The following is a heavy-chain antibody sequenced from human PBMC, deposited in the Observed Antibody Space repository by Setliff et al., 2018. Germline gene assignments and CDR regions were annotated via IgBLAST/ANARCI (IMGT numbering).Heavy chain of an antibody. CDR1: GFTFSSYS. J-gene: IGHJ6*02. V-gene: IGHV3-21*01. CDR3: ARDHVYGSQYYYYYYGMDV. Sequence: GGSLRLSCAASGFTFSSYSMNWVRQAPGKGLEWVSSISSKNSYIYYADSVKGRFTISRDNAKNSLYLQMNSLRAEDTAVYYCARDHVYGSQYYYYYYGMDVWGQGTTVTVSS. CDR2: ISSKNSYI. D-gene: IGHD3-10*01.